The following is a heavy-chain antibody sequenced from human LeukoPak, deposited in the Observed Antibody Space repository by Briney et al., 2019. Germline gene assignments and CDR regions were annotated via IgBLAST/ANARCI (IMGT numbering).Heavy chain of an antibody. CDR1: GFTFSSYY. CDR2: TDYDGSTT. V-gene: IGHV3-74*03. J-gene: IGHJ6*02. Sequence: GGSLRLSCAASGFTFSSYYMHWVRQAPGRGLVWVSRTDYDGSTTSYADSVKGRFTISRDNAKNTLDLQMNSLRAEDTAVYYCARGWFGSRNMDVWGQGTTVTVSS. CDR3: ARGWFGSRNMDV. D-gene: IGHD3-10*01.